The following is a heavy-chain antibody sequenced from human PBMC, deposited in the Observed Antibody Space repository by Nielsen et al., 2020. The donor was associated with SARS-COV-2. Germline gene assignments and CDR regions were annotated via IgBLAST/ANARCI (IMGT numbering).Heavy chain of an antibody. D-gene: IGHD2-8*01. V-gene: IGHV3-53*01. J-gene: IGHJ6*03. CDR2: IYSGGST. Sequence: VRQMPGKGLEWVSVIYSGGSTYYADSVKGRFTISRHNSKNTLYLQMNSLRAEDTAVYYCAKDVVLMVYAIPHYYYYMDVWGKGTTVTVSS. CDR3: AKDVVLMVYAIPHYYYYMDV.